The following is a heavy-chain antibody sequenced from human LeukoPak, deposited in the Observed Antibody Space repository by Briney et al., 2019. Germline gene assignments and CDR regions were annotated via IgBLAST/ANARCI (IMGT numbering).Heavy chain of an antibody. CDR1: GGFISLYY. J-gene: IGHJ4*02. CDR3: ARGRGSLTY. V-gene: IGHV4-59*01. D-gene: IGHD3-10*01. Sequence: SETLSLTCTVSGGFISLYYWSWIRQPPGKGLEWIGYFYDTRSPKYNPSLERRVTISVDMSRNQFSLNLTSVTAADTAVYYCARGRGSLTYWGQGTLATVSS. CDR2: FYDTRSP.